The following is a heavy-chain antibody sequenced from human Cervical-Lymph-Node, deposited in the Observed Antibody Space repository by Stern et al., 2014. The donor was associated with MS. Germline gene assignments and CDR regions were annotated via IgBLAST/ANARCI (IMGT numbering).Heavy chain of an antibody. V-gene: IGHV7-4-1*02. CDR3: AIHSYTRFFDY. CDR2: INTNTGNP. Sequence: QVQLVQSGAEVKKPGSSVKVSCKASGYTFTSYAMNWVRQAPGQGLEWMGWINTNTGNPTYAQGFTGRFVFSLDTSVSTAYLQITTLKAEDTAVYYCAIHSYTRFFDYWGQGTLVTVSS. J-gene: IGHJ4*02. CDR1: GYTFTSYA. D-gene: IGHD3-16*02.